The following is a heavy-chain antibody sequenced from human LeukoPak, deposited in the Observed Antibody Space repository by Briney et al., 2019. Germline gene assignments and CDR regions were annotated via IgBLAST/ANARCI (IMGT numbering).Heavy chain of an antibody. CDR1: GFTFSSYW. CDR2: IKQDGSEK. V-gene: IGHV3-7*01. CDR3: AREGCSGGSCYYHYFDY. D-gene: IGHD2-15*01. Sequence: GGSLRLSCAASGFTFSSYWMSWVRQAPGKWLEWVANIKQDGSEKYYVDSVKGRFTISRDNAKNSLYLQMNSLRAEDTAVYYCAREGCSGGSCYYHYFDYWGQGTLVTVSS. J-gene: IGHJ4*02.